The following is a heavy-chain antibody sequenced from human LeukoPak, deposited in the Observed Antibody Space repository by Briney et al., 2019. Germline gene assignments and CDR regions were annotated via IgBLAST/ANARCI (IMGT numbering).Heavy chain of an antibody. CDR2: ISGSGGST. V-gene: IGHV3-23*01. Sequence: PGGSLRLSCAASGFTFSSHAMSWVRQAPGKGLEWVSAISGSGGSTYYADSVKGRFTISRDNSKNTLYLQMNSLRAEDTAVYYCARALAGYYDSSGSPLDYWGQGTLVTVSS. CDR1: GFTFSSHA. D-gene: IGHD3-22*01. J-gene: IGHJ4*02. CDR3: ARALAGYYDSSGSPLDY.